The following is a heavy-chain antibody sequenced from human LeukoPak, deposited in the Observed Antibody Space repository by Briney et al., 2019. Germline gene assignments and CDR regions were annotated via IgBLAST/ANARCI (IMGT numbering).Heavy chain of an antibody. CDR3: ARLSKFPLRYFDWSDKYYYGMDV. V-gene: IGHV4-59*08. CDR2: IYYSGST. Sequence: SETLSLTCTVSGGSISSYYWSWIRQPPGKGLEWIGYIYYSGSTNYNPSLKSRVTISVDTSKNQFSLKLSSVTAADTAVYYCARLSKFPLRYFDWSDKYYYGMDVWGQGTTVTVS. D-gene: IGHD3-9*01. CDR1: GGSISSYY. J-gene: IGHJ6*02.